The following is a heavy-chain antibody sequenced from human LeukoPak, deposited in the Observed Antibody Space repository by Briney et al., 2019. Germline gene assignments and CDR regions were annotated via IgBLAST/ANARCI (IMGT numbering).Heavy chain of an antibody. Sequence: ASVKVSRKASGYTFTGYYMHWVRQAPGQGLEWMGWINPNSGGTNYAQKFQGRVTMTRDTSISTAYMELSRLRSDDTAVYYCARAHIVVVPAASQGFDPWGQGTLVTVSS. CDR3: ARAHIVVVPAASQGFDP. CDR1: GYTFTGYY. V-gene: IGHV1-2*02. CDR2: INPNSGGT. D-gene: IGHD2-2*01. J-gene: IGHJ5*02.